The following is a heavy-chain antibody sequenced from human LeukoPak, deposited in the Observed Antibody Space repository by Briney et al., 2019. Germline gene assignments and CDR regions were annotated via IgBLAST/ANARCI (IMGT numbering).Heavy chain of an antibody. CDR2: INPSGGST. CDR3: ASQTTVTPSGDY. Sequence: ASVKVSCKASGYTFTSYYMHWVRQAPGQGLEWMGIINPSGGSTSYAQKFQGRVTITADKSTSTAYMELSSLRSEDTAVYYCASQTTVTPSGDYWGQGTLVTVSS. V-gene: IGHV1-46*01. J-gene: IGHJ4*02. CDR1: GYTFTSYY. D-gene: IGHD4-17*01.